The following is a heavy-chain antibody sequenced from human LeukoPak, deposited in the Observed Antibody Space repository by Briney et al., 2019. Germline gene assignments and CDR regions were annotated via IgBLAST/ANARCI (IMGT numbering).Heavy chain of an antibody. V-gene: IGHV4-39*01. J-gene: IGHJ3*02. D-gene: IGHD1-1*01. CDR3: ARFPTWNDAFDI. CDR2: IYYSGST. CDR1: GGSISSSSYY. Sequence: SETLSLTCTVSGGSISSSSYYWDWIRQPPGKGLEWIGSIYYSGSTYYNPSLTSRITISVDTSKNQFSLKLSSVTAADTAIYYCARFPTWNDAFDIWGQGTMVTVSS.